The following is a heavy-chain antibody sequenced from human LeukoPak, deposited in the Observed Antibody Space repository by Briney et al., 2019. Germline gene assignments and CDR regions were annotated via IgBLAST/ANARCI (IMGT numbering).Heavy chain of an antibody. CDR2: IYYSGST. J-gene: IGHJ2*01. D-gene: IGHD4-23*01. CDR3: ARMGLRMTTVVTRVKNYWYFDL. CDR1: GGSISSYY. V-gene: IGHV4-59*01. Sequence: SETLSLTCTVSGGSISSYYWSWIRQPPGKGLEWIGYIYYSGSTNYNPSLKSRVTISVDTSKNQFSLKLSSVTAADTAVYYCARMGLRMTTVVTRVKNYWYFDLWGRGTLVTVSS.